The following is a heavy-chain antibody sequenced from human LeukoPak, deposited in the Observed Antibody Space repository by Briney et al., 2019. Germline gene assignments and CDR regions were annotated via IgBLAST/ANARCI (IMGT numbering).Heavy chain of an antibody. V-gene: IGHV4-61*02. CDR3: ARARSSGYPDY. Sequence: SETLSLTCTVSGDSISSGRYYWSWIRQPAAKGLEWIARIYTIGTTDYNPSLKSRVTISLDTSKTQFSLKLSSVTAADTAVYYCARARSSGYPDYWGQGTLVTVSS. CDR1: GDSISSGRYY. J-gene: IGHJ4*02. D-gene: IGHD3-22*01. CDR2: IYTIGTT.